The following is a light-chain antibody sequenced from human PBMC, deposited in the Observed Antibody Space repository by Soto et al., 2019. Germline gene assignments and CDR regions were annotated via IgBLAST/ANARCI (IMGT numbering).Light chain of an antibody. CDR2: KAS. CDR3: QQYNAISLT. V-gene: IGKV1-5*03. CDR1: QSISSW. J-gene: IGKJ4*01. Sequence: DIQMTQSPSTLSASVGDRVTITCRASQSISSWLAWYQQKPGKAPKLLIYKASNLESGVPSRFSGSGSGTEFTLSIISLQPDDFATYYCQQYNAISLTFGGGTKVEI.